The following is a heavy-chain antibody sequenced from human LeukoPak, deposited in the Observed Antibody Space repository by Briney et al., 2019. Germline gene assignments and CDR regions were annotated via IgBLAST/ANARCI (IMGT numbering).Heavy chain of an antibody. CDR3: AKVHSLYCSSTSCYNFDY. CDR2: ISGSGGST. CDR1: GGSISSSGYY. D-gene: IGHD2-2*02. Sequence: PSETLSLTCTVSGGSISSSGYYWGWIRQPPGKGLEWVSGISGSGGSTYYADSVKGRSTISRDNSKKMLYLQMNSLRTEDTAVYYCAKVHSLYCSSTSCYNFDYWGQGILVTVSS. J-gene: IGHJ4*02. V-gene: IGHV3-23*01.